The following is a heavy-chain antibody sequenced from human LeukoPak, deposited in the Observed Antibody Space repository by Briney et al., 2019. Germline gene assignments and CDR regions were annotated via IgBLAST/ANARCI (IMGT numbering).Heavy chain of an antibody. Sequence: GESLQISCRGSGFRFTSYWIAWVRQMPGKGLECMGIFYPTDSETRYSPPFQDQATISADKSISTAYLQWSSLKASDTAVYYCARAEVGAFGFDYWGQGTLVTVSS. CDR1: GFRFTSYW. J-gene: IGHJ4*02. CDR2: FYPTDSET. D-gene: IGHD1-26*01. V-gene: IGHV5-51*01. CDR3: ARAEVGAFGFDY.